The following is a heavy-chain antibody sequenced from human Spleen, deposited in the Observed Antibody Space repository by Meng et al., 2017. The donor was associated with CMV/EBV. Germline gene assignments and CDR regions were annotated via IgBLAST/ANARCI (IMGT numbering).Heavy chain of an antibody. CDR1: EGTFTMSA. J-gene: IGHJ4*02. CDR2: IIPIFRTP. Sequence: SVKVSCKASEGTFTMSAVSWVRQAPGQGLEWMGGIIPIFRTPSYPQTFQGRVTITTDKTANTVYMELNSLRSDDTAVYYCARDGRTFSYWGQGTLVTVSS. CDR3: ARDGRTFSY. V-gene: IGHV1-69*05. D-gene: IGHD1-1*01.